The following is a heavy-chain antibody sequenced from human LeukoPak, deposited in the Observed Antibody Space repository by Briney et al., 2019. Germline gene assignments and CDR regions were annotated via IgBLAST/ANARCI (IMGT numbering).Heavy chain of an antibody. CDR3: ARFLYYYGMDV. V-gene: IGHV2-5*01. CDR1: GFSLSTSGVG. D-gene: IGHD3-10*01. Sequence: SGPTLVKPTQTLTLTCTFSGFSLSTSGVGVGWIRQRPGKALEWLALIYWNDDKRYSPSLKSRLTITKDTSKNQVVLTMTNMDPVDTATHYCARFLYYYGMDVWGQGTTVTFSS. J-gene: IGHJ6*02. CDR2: IYWNDDK.